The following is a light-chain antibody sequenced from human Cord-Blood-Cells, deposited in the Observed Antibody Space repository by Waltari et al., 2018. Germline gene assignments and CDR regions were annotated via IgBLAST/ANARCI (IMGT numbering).Light chain of an antibody. J-gene: IGLJ3*02. CDR2: EGS. CDR1: SSDVGSYNP. Sequence: QSALTQPASVSGSPGHSITIPCTGTSSDVGSYNPVSWYQQHPGKAPKLMIYEGSKRPSGVSNRFSGSKSGNTASLTISGLQAEDEADYYCCSYAGSSDWVFGGGTKLTVL. CDR3: CSYAGSSDWV. V-gene: IGLV2-23*01.